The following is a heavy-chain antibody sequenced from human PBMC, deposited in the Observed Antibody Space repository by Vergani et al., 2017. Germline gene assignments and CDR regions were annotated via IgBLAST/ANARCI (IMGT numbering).Heavy chain of an antibody. D-gene: IGHD3-22*01. CDR1: GYSISSGVYY. V-gene: IGHV4-31*03. J-gene: IGHJ4*02. CDR3: ARMGGYDEGDAFRIGYFDS. CDR2: IYSTGST. Sequence: QVQLQDSGPGLVKPSQTLSLTCSVSGYSISSGVYYWIWIRQHPGKGLEWIGYIYSTGSTHHNPSLRRRINMSVDTSKNQFSLKRNSVTAADTAMYYCARMGGYDEGDAFRIGYFDSWGPGILVTVSS.